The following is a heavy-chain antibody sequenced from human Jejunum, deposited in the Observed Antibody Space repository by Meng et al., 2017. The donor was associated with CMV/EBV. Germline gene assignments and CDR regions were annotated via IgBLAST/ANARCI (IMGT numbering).Heavy chain of an antibody. D-gene: IGHD3-3*01. CDR2: ISSSGSTK. J-gene: IGHJ6*02. CDR1: SDYY. V-gene: IGHV3-11*04. Sequence: SDYYMRWIRQAPGKGLELVSYISSSGSTKFYADSVKGRFTISRDNSKNTLYLQMNSLTAEDTAVYYCANTYSDFWSGYFYYYGMDVWGQGTTVTVSS. CDR3: ANTYSDFWSGYFYYYGMDV.